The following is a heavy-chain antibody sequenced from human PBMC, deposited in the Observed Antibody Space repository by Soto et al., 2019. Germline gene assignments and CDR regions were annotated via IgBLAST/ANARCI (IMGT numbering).Heavy chain of an antibody. CDR3: ASGPYYDFWGGYPLGYFDL. Sequence: SETLSLTCTVSGGSISSGDYYWSWIRQPPGKGLEWIGYIYYSGSTYYNPSLKSRVTISVDTSKNQFSLKLSSVTAADTAVYYCASGPYYDFWGGYPLGYFDLWGRGTLVTVS. V-gene: IGHV4-30-4*01. CDR1: GGSISSGDYY. D-gene: IGHD3-3*01. J-gene: IGHJ2*01. CDR2: IYYSGST.